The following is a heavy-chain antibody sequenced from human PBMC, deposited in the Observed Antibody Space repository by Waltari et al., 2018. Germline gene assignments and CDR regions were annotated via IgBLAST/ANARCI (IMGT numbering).Heavy chain of an antibody. CDR3: AREGSGFDP. CDR1: FNFNNYC. Sequence: FNFNNYCMNYVRQAPGRGLQWVSFISSSGDITYYTDSVKGRFTISRDIAKNSQYLQMNSLRVEDTAVYYCAREGSGFDPWGQGTLVTVSS. CDR2: ISSSGDIT. V-gene: IGHV3-48*01. J-gene: IGHJ5*02.